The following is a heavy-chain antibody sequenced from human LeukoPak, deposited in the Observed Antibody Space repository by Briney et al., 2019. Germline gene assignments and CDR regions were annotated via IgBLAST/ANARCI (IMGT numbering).Heavy chain of an antibody. Sequence: SQTLSLTCTVYGGSISSGGYYWSWIRQPPGKGLEWIGYIYHSGSTYYNPSLKSRVTISVDRSKNQFSLKLSSVTAADTAVYYCAREAAASIGSYFDYWGQGTLVTVSS. CDR1: GGSISSGGYY. V-gene: IGHV4-30-2*01. CDR3: AREAAASIGSYFDY. CDR2: IYHSGST. D-gene: IGHD6-13*01. J-gene: IGHJ4*02.